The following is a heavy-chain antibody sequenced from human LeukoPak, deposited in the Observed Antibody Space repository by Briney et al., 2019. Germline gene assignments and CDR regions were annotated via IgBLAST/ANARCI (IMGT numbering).Heavy chain of an antibody. V-gene: IGHV3-23*01. J-gene: IGHJ4*02. Sequence: PGGSLRLSCAASGFTFSSSSMSWVRQAPAQGLEWVSVISGSGGSTDYADSVKGRFTISRDNSKNTLYLQINSLRAEDTAVYYCAKGSGWYVWGQGTLVTVSS. CDR3: AKGSGWYV. CDR1: GFTFSSSS. D-gene: IGHD6-19*01. CDR2: ISGSGGST.